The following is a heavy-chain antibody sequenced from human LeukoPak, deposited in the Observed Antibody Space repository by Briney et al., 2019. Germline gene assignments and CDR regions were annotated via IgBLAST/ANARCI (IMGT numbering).Heavy chain of an antibody. CDR2: ISGSGGST. Sequence: GGSLRLSCAASGFTFSSYAMSWVRQAPGKGLEWVSAISGSGGSTYYADSVKGRFTISRDNSKNTLYLQMNSLRAEDTAVYYCAKGWRPGGGGTYSSSSMDYYYYYMDVWGKGTTVTVSS. CDR3: AKGWRPGGGGTYSSSSMDYYYYYMDV. D-gene: IGHD6-6*01. CDR1: GFTFSSYA. V-gene: IGHV3-23*01. J-gene: IGHJ6*03.